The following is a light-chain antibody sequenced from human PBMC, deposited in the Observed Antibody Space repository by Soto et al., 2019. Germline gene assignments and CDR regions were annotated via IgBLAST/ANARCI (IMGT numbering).Light chain of an antibody. Sequence: QSVLTQPASVSGSPGQSITISCTGTRSDIGAYNFVSWYQQHPGEVPKLILYDVNVRPSGVSNRFSGSKSGNTASLTISGIQAEAEADYYCTSWTTSTTMRFGGGTKLTVL. CDR2: DVN. J-gene: IGLJ2*01. CDR3: TSWTTSTTMR. CDR1: RSDIGAYNF. V-gene: IGLV2-14*03.